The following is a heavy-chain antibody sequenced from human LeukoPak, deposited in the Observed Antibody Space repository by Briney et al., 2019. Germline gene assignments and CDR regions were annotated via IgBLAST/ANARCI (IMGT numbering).Heavy chain of an antibody. CDR3: ARGVGFDP. V-gene: IGHV4-38-2*01. CDR1: GYSISSGYY. CDR2: IYHSGST. J-gene: IGHJ5*02. Sequence: SETLSLTCAVSGYSISSGYYWGWIRQPPGQGLEWIGSIYHSGSTYYNPSLKSRVTISVDTSKNQFSLKLSSVTAADTAVYYCARGVGFDPWGQGTLVTVSS.